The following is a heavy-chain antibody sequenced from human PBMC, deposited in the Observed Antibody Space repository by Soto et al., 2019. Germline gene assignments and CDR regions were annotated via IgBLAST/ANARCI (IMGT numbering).Heavy chain of an antibody. CDR1: GGTFSSYA. V-gene: IGHV1-2*04. CDR2: INPNSGGT. CDR3: AREQSGYSGYDRQYYYGMDV. Sequence: ASGKVSCKASGGTFSSYAISWVRQAPGQGLEWMGWINPNSGGTNYAQKFQGWVTMTRDTSISTAYMELSRLRSDDTAVYYCAREQSGYSGYDRQYYYGMDVWGQGTTVTVSS. J-gene: IGHJ6*02. D-gene: IGHD5-12*01.